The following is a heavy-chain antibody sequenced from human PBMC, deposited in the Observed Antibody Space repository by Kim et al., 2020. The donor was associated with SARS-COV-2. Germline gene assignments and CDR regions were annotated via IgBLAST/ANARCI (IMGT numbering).Heavy chain of an antibody. CDR2: ISSDGSSK. D-gene: IGHD4-17*01. J-gene: IGHJ3*02. V-gene: IGHV3-30*18. Sequence: GGSLRLSCAASGFTFRSLGMHWVRQAPGKGLEWVAIISSDGSSKYYADSVKGRFTISRDNSQNTLYLQMNSLRAEDTGVYYCAKTKVTPYDAFDIWGQGTMVTVSS. CDR3: AKTKVTPYDAFDI. CDR1: GFTFRSLG.